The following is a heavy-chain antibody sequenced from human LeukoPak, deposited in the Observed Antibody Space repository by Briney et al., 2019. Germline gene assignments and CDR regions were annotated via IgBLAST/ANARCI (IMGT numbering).Heavy chain of an antibody. CDR1: GGSISSYY. J-gene: IGHJ4*02. V-gene: IGHV4-59*01. D-gene: IGHD3-16*01. CDR2: IYYSGST. CDR3: ARGGRGADY. Sequence: SETLFLTCTVSGGSISSYYWSWIRQPPGKGLEWIGYIYYSGSTNYSPSLKSRVTISVDTSKNQFSLKLSSVTAADTAVYYCARGGRGADYWGQGTLVTVSS.